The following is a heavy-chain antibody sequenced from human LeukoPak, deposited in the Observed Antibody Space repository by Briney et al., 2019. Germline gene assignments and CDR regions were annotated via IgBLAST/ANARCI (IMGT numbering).Heavy chain of an antibody. CDR3: AKDAYDYGDYSLYWYFDL. Sequence: GGSLRLSCAASGFRFNTFWMSWVRQAPGKGLEWVANIKQDGNEKYYADSVKGRFTISRDNGKNTLYLQMNSLRAEDTAVYYCAKDAYDYGDYSLYWYFDLWGRGTLVTVSS. CDR1: GFRFNTFW. V-gene: IGHV3-7*03. J-gene: IGHJ2*01. CDR2: IKQDGNEK. D-gene: IGHD4-17*01.